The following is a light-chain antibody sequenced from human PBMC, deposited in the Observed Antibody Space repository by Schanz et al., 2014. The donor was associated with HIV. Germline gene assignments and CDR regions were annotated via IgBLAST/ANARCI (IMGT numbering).Light chain of an antibody. CDR3: QQYNNYPLT. Sequence: DIQLTQSPSLLSASVGDRVTITCRASQGISTYLAWHQQKPGKAPKLLIYAASILQSAVPSRFSGSGSGTEFTLTISSLQPDDFATYYCQQYNNYPLTFGGGTKVEIK. V-gene: IGKV1-9*01. J-gene: IGKJ4*01. CDR2: AAS. CDR1: QGISTY.